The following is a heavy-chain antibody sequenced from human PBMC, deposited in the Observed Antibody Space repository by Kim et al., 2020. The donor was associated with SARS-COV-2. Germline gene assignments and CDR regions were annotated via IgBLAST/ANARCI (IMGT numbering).Heavy chain of an antibody. J-gene: IGHJ4*02. D-gene: IGHD5-12*01. V-gene: IGHV3-30*04. CDR3: ARDSIEMATKSVNFDY. Sequence: GGSLRLSCAASGFTFSSYAMHWVRQAPGKGLEWLAVISYDGSNKYYADSVKSRFTISRDNSKNTLYLQMNSLSAEDTAVYYCARDSIEMATKSVNFDYWGQGTLVTVSS. CDR2: ISYDGSNK. CDR1: GFTFSSYA.